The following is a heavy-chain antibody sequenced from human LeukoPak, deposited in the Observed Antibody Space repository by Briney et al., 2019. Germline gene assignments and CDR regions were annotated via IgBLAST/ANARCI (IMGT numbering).Heavy chain of an antibody. CDR2: INPNSGGT. CDR1: GYTFTGYY. D-gene: IGHD6-13*01. V-gene: IGHV1-2*02. Sequence: ASVKISCKASGYTFTGYYMHWVRQAPGQGLEWMGWINPNSGGTNYAQKFQGRVTMTRDTSISTAYMELSRLRSDDTAVYYCARLPRVAYSSSWYIDDYWGQGTLVTVSS. J-gene: IGHJ4*02. CDR3: ARLPRVAYSSSWYIDDY.